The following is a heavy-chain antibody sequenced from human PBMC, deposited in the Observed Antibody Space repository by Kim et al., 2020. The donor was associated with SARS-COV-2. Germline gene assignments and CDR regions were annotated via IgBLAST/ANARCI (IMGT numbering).Heavy chain of an antibody. V-gene: IGHV4-34*01. CDR1: GGSFSGYY. J-gene: IGHJ6*02. CDR2: INHSGST. CDR3: ARAQGSMDV. Sequence: SETLSLTCAVYGGSFSGYYWSWIRQPPGKGLEWIGEINHSGSTNYNPSLKSRVTISVDTSKNQFSLKLSSVTAADTAVYYCARAQGSMDVWGQGTTVTVSS.